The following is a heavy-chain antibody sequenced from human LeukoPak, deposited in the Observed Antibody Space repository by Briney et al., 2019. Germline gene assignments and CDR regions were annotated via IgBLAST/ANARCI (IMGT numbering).Heavy chain of an antibody. CDR2: IDYSGST. J-gene: IGHJ1*01. CDR3: ARDSEAAYFQH. D-gene: IGHD6-13*01. CDR1: GGSISSYY. V-gene: IGHV4-59*01. Sequence: SETLSLTCTVSGGSISSYYWSWIRQPPGKGLGWIGYIDYSGSTNYNPSLKSRVTISVDTSKNQFSLKLSSVTAADTAVYYCARDSEAAYFQHWGQGTLVTVSS.